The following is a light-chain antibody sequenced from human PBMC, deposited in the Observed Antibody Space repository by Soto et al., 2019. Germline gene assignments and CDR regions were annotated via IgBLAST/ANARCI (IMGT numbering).Light chain of an antibody. V-gene: IGLV2-8*01. CDR2: EVS. Sequence: QSALTQPPSASGSPGQSVTISCTGTSSDVVGYNYVSWYQQHPGKAPKLMIYEVSKRPSGVPDRFSGSKSGNTASLTVSGLQAEDEADYYCSSYAARNNSVVFGGGTKVTVL. CDR3: SSYAARNNSVV. CDR1: SSDVVGYNY. J-gene: IGLJ2*01.